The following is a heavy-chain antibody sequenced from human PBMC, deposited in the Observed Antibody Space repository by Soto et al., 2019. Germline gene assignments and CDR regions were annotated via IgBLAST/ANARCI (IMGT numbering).Heavy chain of an antibody. Sequence: ASVKVSCKASGYTFSSYDINWVRQARGQGLEWMGWMNPNSVYTVYAQSFQGRVSMTRNASTSTAYMELSSLSSEDTAVYYCARGGSYDAFDIWGQGTMVTVSS. J-gene: IGHJ3*02. CDR3: ARGGSYDAFDI. V-gene: IGHV1-8*01. CDR1: GYTFSSYD. D-gene: IGHD1-26*01. CDR2: MNPNSVYT.